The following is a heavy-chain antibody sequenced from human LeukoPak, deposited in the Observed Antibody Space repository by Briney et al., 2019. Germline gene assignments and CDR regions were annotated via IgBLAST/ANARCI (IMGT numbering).Heavy chain of an antibody. CDR3: ARERRIRGYNSGWHDY. CDR1: GGSISSGDYY. J-gene: IGHJ4*02. V-gene: IGHV4-31*03. Sequence: SQTLSLTCTVSGGSISSGDYYWSWIRQPPGKGLEWIGLIYYTGSTYYNPSLKSRLTLSVDTSKNQFSLKVSSVTAADTAVYYCARERRIRGYNSGWHDYWGQGTLVTVSS. D-gene: IGHD6-19*01. CDR2: IYYTGST.